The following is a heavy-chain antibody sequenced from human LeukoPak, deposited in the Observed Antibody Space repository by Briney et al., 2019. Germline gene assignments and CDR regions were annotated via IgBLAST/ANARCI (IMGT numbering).Heavy chain of an antibody. J-gene: IGHJ4*02. D-gene: IGHD3-22*01. CDR2: IYYSGST. CDR3: ARSRRNHYYDSSGYGY. Sequence: SQTLSLTCTVSGGSISSGGYYWSWIRKHPGKGLEWIGYIYYSGSTYYNLSLKSRVTISVDTSKNQFSLKLSSVTAADTAVYYCARSRRNHYYDSSGYGYWGQGTLVTVSS. CDR1: GGSISSGGYY. V-gene: IGHV4-31*03.